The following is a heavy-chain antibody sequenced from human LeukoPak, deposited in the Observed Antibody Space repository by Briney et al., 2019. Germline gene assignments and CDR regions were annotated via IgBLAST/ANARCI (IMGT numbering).Heavy chain of an antibody. J-gene: IGHJ2*01. V-gene: IGHV4-61*01. CDR2: VYYHGGT. D-gene: IGHD1-14*01. CDR1: GGSFSSGSYY. CDR3: ASRVGTRDWYFDL. Sequence: AETLSLTCTVSGGSFSSGSYYWSWIRQPPGKGLEWIGYVYYHGGTNYNPSLKSRVTISVDTSKNQFSLKLTSVTAADTAVYYCASRVGTRDWYFDLWGRGTLVTVSS.